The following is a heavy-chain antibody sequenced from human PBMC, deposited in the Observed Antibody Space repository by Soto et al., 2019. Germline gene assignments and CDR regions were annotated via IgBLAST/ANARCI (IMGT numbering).Heavy chain of an antibody. CDR2: IIPIFGTT. CDR3: GSVGYCSSTNCLFYYYHYGMDV. V-gene: IGHV1-69*13. D-gene: IGHD2-2*03. CDR1: GGTFSSHA. J-gene: IGHJ6*02. Sequence: GASVKVSCKASGGTFSSHAISWVRQAPGRGLEWMGGIIPIFGTTNYAQNFRARVTITADESTSTAYMELSSLTSEDTAVYYCGSVGYCSSTNCLFYYYHYGMDVWGQGTTVTSP.